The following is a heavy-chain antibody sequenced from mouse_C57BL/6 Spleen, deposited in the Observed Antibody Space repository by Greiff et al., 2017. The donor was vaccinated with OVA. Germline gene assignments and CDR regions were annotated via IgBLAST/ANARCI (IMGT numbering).Heavy chain of an antibody. CDR1: GYTFTSYW. Sequence: VQLQQPGAELVRPGSSVKLSCKASGYTFTSYWMDWVKQRPGQGLEWIGNIYPSDSETHYNQKFKDKATLTVDKSSSTAYMQLSSLTSEDSAVYDCARGGAYYDYRYFDVWGTGTTVTVSS. CDR2: IYPSDSET. CDR3: ARGGAYYDYRYFDV. J-gene: IGHJ1*03. V-gene: IGHV1-61*01. D-gene: IGHD2-4*01.